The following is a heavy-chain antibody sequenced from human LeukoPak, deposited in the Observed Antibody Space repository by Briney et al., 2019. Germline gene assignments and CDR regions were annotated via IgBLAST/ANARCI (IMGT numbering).Heavy chain of an antibody. D-gene: IGHD4/OR15-4a*01. V-gene: IGHV3-7*01. J-gene: IGHJ4*02. CDR2: IKPDGSET. CDR3: ARHPLIMAGDGDFDY. CDR1: GFSFSEYW. Sequence: GGSLRLSCAASGFSFSEYWMSWVRQAPGKGLEWVANIKPDGSETYYLASVRGRFSISRDNAKNSLYLEMNSLRAEDTAMYYCARHPLIMAGDGDFDYWGQGTLVTASS.